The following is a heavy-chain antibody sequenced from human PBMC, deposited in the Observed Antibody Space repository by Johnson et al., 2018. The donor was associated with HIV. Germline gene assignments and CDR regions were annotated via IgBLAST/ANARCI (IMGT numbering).Heavy chain of an antibody. CDR1: GFTFSSYA. CDR2: ISYDGSNQ. J-gene: IGHJ3*02. CDR3: ARVATVVTGDAFDI. V-gene: IGHV3-30*04. Sequence: QVQLVESGGGVVQPGGSLRLSCAASGFTFSSYAMHWVRQAPGKGLEWVAVISYDGSNQYYADSVKGRFTITRDNSKNTVFLQMNSLRPEDTAMYYCARVATVVTGDAFDIWGQGTMVTVSS. D-gene: IGHD4-23*01.